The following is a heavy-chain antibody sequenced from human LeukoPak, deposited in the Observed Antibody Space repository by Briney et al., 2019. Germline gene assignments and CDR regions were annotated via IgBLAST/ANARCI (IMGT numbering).Heavy chain of an antibody. Sequence: KFQGRVTMTRDTSTSTAYMELSSLRSEDTAVYYCARDPYCGGDCYSLGYYWGQGTLVTVSS. V-gene: IGHV1-46*01. J-gene: IGHJ4*02. D-gene: IGHD2-21*01. CDR3: ARDPYCGGDCYSLGYY.